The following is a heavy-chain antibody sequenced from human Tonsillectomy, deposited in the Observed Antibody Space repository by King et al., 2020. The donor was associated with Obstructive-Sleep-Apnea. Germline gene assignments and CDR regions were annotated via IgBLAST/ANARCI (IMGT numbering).Heavy chain of an antibody. Sequence: QVQLVESGGGVVQPGRSLRLSCAASGFTFSSYGMHWVRQAPGKGLEWVAVISYDGSNKYYADSVKGRFTISRALSKNTLYLQMHSLRTEDTAVYFCAKDAYGSGSYYGLNAFDIWGQGTMVTVSS. D-gene: IGHD3-10*01. CDR3: AKDAYGSGSYYGLNAFDI. CDR2: ISYDGSNK. J-gene: IGHJ3*02. CDR1: GFTFSSYG. V-gene: IGHV3-30*18.